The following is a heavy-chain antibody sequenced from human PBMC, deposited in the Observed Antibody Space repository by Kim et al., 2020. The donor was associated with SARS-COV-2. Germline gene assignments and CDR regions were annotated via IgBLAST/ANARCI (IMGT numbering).Heavy chain of an antibody. J-gene: IGHJ6*02. D-gene: IGHD3-22*01. CDR2: ISSSSSYI. CDR1: GFTFTTYS. Sequence: GGSLRLSCAASGFTFTTYSLNWVRQAPGKGLEWVASISSSSSYIYYAESVKGRFTISRDNAKNSVNLQMDSLRAEDTAVYYCTKDEDSALWGYYNYAMDVWGQGTTVTVAS. V-gene: IGHV3-21*01. CDR3: TKDEDSALWGYYNYAMDV.